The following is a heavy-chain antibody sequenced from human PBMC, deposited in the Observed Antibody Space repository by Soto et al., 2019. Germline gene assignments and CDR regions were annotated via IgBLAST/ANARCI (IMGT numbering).Heavy chain of an antibody. CDR1: GYSFTTYW. CDR2: IYPDDSDT. CDR3: ASPSYCSKATCYDGRPGY. D-gene: IGHD2-2*01. J-gene: IGHJ1*01. V-gene: IGHV5-51*01. Sequence: PGKSLKIPCKASGYSFTTYWIGWLRQMPGKGLEWMGIIYPDDSDTKYSPSFKGQVTMSPDKPISTAYFQWSSLEAPATAIYTYASPSYCSKATCYDGRPGYWGQGTLVNGSS.